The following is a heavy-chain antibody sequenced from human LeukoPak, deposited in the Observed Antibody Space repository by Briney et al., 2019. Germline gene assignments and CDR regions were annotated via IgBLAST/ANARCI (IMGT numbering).Heavy chain of an antibody. D-gene: IGHD2-2*01. Sequence: ASVKVSCKASGYTLTGYYMHWVRQAPGQGLEWMGWINPNSGGTNYAQKFQGRVTMTRDTSISTAYMELSRLRSDDTAVYYCARDHAIVVVPAATYYYYYGMDVWGQGTTVTVSS. J-gene: IGHJ6*02. CDR2: INPNSGGT. V-gene: IGHV1-2*02. CDR3: ARDHAIVVVPAATYYYYYGMDV. CDR1: GYTLTGYY.